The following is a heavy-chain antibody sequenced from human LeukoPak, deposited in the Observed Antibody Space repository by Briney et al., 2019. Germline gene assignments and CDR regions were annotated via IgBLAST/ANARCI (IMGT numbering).Heavy chain of an antibody. D-gene: IGHD5-12*01. V-gene: IGHV1-8*01. CDR3: ARDRVATEYYFDY. Sequence: GASVKVSCKASGYTFTSYDINWVRQATGQGLEWMGWMNPNSGNTGYAQKFQGRVTMTRNTSISTAYMELSSLRSEDTAVYYCARDRVATEYYFDYWGQGTLVTVSS. CDR1: GYTFTSYD. CDR2: MNPNSGNT. J-gene: IGHJ4*02.